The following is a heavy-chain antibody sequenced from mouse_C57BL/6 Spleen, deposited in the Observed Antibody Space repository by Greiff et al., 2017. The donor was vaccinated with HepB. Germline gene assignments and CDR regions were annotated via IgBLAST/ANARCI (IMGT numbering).Heavy chain of an antibody. V-gene: IGHV1-82*01. Sequence: QVQLQQSGPELVKPGASVKISCKASGYAFSSSWMNWVKQRPGKGLEWIGRIYPGDGDTNYNGKFKGKATLTADKSSSTAYMQLSSLTSEDSAVYFCASPTVVSDFDYGGQGTTLTVSS. CDR1: GYAFSSSW. D-gene: IGHD1-1*01. CDR2: IYPGDGDT. J-gene: IGHJ2*01. CDR3: ASPTVVSDFDY.